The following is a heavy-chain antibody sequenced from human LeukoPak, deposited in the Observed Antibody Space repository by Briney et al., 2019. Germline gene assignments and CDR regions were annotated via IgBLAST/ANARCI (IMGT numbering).Heavy chain of an antibody. CDR3: ARVFDYYDSSGYSKGPYYFDY. CDR1: GGSISSYY. D-gene: IGHD3-22*01. CDR2: IYYSGST. V-gene: IGHV4-59*01. Sequence: SETLSHTCTVSGGSISSYYWSWIRQPPGKGLEWIGYIYYSGSTNYNPSLKSRVTISVDTSKNQFSLKLSSVTAADTAVYYCARVFDYYDSSGYSKGPYYFDYWGQGTLVTVSS. J-gene: IGHJ4*02.